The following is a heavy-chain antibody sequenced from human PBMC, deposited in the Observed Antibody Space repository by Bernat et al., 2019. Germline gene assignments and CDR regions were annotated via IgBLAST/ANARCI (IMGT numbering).Heavy chain of an antibody. CDR1: GFTFSGSA. CDR3: TTSYCSGGSCYPYYYYYYMDV. Sequence: EVQLVKSGGGLVQPGGSLKLSCAASGFTFSGSAMHWVRQASGKGLEWVGRIRSKANSYATAYAASVKGRFTISRDDSKNTAYLQMNSLKTEDTAVYYCTTSYCSGGSCYPYYYYYYMDVWGKGTTVTVSS. D-gene: IGHD2-15*01. V-gene: IGHV3-73*02. CDR2: IRSKANSYAT. J-gene: IGHJ6*03.